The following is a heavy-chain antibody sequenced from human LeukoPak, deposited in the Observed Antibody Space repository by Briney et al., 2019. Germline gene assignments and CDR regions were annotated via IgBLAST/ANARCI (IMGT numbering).Heavy chain of an antibody. CDR2: ISSNGGST. CDR1: GFTFSSYA. Sequence: GGSLRLSCAASGFTFSSYAMHWVRQAPGKGLEYVSAISSNGGSTYYANSVKGRFTISRDNSKNTLYLQMGSLRAEDMAVYYCANGRSNYYYYYMDVWGKGTTVTVSS. V-gene: IGHV3-64*01. J-gene: IGHJ6*03. CDR3: ANGRSNYYYYYMDV. D-gene: IGHD3/OR15-3a*01.